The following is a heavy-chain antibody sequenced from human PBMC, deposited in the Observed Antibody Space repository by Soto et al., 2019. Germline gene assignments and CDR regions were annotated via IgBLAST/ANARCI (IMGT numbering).Heavy chain of an antibody. CDR3: AREGRSGWYFDY. CDR1: GFTFSSYA. J-gene: IGHJ4*02. CDR2: ISYDGSNK. Sequence: GESLKISCAASGFTFSSYAMHWVRQAPGKGLEWVAVISYDGSNKYYADSVKGRFTISRDNSKNTLYLQMNSLRAEDTAVYYCAREGRSGWYFDYWGQGTLVTVSS. D-gene: IGHD6-19*01. V-gene: IGHV3-30*04.